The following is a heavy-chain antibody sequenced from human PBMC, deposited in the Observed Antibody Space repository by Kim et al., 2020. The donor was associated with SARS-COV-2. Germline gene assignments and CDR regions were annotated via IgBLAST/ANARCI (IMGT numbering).Heavy chain of an antibody. V-gene: IGHV3-30*03. Sequence: DGSNKFYADSVKGRLTISRDNSKNTLYLQVNSLRAEDTAVYYCARVNFDYWGQGTLVTVSS. CDR2: DGSNK. CDR3: ARVNFDY. J-gene: IGHJ4*02.